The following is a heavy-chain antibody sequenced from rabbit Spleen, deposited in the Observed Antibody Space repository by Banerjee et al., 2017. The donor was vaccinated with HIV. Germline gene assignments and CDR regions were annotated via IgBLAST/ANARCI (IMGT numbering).Heavy chain of an antibody. CDR2: IYGGSSGYT. CDR1: GFSFSSSYY. J-gene: IGHJ4*01. V-gene: IGHV1S40*01. CDR3: TRGSATMTMVITGYYFNL. Sequence: QSLEESGGDLVKPGASLTLTCTASGFSFSSSYYMCWVRQAPGKGLEWIACIYGGSSGYTYYASWAKGRFTISKTSSTTVTLQMTSLTAADTATYFCTRGSATMTMVITGYYFNLWGPGTLVTVS. D-gene: IGHD2-1*01.